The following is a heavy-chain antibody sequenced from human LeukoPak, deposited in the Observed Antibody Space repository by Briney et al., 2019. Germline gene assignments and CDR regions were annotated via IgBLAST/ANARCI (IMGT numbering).Heavy chain of an antibody. D-gene: IGHD1-14*01. CDR2: IYDSGTT. Sequence: SQTLSLTCTVSGDSISNGGFYWSWIRLNPRKGLEWVGYIYDSGTTYYSPALQSRFSISVDTSDNKFSLKLKSLTAADTAVYYCARGGDRRGFDYWGQGTLVTVSS. J-gene: IGHJ4*02. CDR1: GDSISNGGFY. V-gene: IGHV4-31*03. CDR3: ARGGDRRGFDY.